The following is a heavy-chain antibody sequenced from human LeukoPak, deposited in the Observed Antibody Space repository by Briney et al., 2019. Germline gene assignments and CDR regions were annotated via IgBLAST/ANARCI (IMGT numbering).Heavy chain of an antibody. CDR2: ISSSSSYI. CDR3: ARLYSSSWYDAVTYYYYGMDV. D-gene: IGHD6-13*01. CDR1: GFTFSSYS. V-gene: IGHV3-21*01. Sequence: GGSLRLSCAASGFTFSSYSMNWVRQAPGKGLEWVSSISSSSSYIYYADSVKGRFTISRDNAKNSLYLQMNSLGAEDTAVYYCARLYSSSWYDAVTYYYYGMDVWGQGTTVTVSS. J-gene: IGHJ6*02.